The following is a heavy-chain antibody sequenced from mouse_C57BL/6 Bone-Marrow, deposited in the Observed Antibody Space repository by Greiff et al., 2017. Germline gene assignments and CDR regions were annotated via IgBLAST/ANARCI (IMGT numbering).Heavy chain of an antibody. Sequence: ESGPGFVKPSQSLSLSCSVTGYSITSGYFWNWLRQFPGNKLEWMGYISYDGSNNYNPSLKNRISITRDTSKNQFFLKLNSVTTEDTATYYCARSGLRRGFAYWGQGTLVTVSA. J-gene: IGHJ3*01. CDR3: ARSGLRRGFAY. CDR1: GYSITSGYF. D-gene: IGHD2-4*01. CDR2: ISYDGSN. V-gene: IGHV3-6*01.